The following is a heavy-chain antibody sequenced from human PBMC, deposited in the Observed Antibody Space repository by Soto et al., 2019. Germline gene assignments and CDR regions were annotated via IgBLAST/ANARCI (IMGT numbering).Heavy chain of an antibody. CDR3: AKDRVGLRRVDY. V-gene: IGHV3-23*01. CDR2: ISGSGGST. J-gene: IGHJ4*02. D-gene: IGHD3-16*01. Sequence: VSLRLSCAASGFTFSSYAMSWVRQAPGKGLEWVSAISGSGGSTYYADSVKGRFTISRDNSKNTLYLQMNSLRAEDTAVYYCAKDRVGLRRVDYWGQGTLVTVS. CDR1: GFTFSSYA.